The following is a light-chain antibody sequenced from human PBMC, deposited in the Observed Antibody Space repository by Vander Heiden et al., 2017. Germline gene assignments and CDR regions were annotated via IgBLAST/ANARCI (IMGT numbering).Light chain of an antibody. CDR2: GAS. J-gene: IGKJ5*01. Sequence: DIVLTQSPGTLSLSPGERATLSCRASQSVSRNYLAWYQQKPGQAPRLLIYGASSRATGIPDRFSGSGSGTDFTLTISRLEPEDFAVYYCQQYGSSPLITFGQGTRLEIK. V-gene: IGKV3-20*01. CDR1: QSVSRNY. CDR3: QQYGSSPLIT.